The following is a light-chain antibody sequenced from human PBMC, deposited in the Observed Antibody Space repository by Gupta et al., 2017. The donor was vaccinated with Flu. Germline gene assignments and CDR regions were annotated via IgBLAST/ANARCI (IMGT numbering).Light chain of an antibody. CDR1: QGISNY. Sequence: EIQMTQSPYSLSASVGDRVTITCRTSQGISNYVAWYQQKAGKVPKILIYDASTLQSGVPYRFSGSGYRTDFTLTISSLQPEDVATYYCQQYNSALLTFGGGTKVDIK. CDR3: QQYNSALLT. CDR2: DAS. V-gene: IGKV1-27*01. J-gene: IGKJ4*01.